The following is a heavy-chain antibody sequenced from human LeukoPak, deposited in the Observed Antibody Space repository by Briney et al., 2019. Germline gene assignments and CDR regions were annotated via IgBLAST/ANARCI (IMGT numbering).Heavy chain of an antibody. Sequence: ASVKVSCKTSGYRFTSYDISWARQATGQGLQWMGRMTPSSGSAEYAQRFQGRVTLTRDTASGTAYLELRGLSADDTAICHCAREGPLFVLDYWGQGTRVAVSS. CDR3: AREGPLFVLDY. D-gene: IGHD6-6*01. V-gene: IGHV1-8*01. CDR1: GYRFTSYD. CDR2: MTPSSGSA. J-gene: IGHJ4*02.